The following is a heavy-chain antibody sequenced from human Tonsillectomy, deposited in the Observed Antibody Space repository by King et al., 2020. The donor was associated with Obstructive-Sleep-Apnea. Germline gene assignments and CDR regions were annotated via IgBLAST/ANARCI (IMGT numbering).Heavy chain of an antibody. Sequence: QLVQSGAEVKKPGASVKVSCKASGYTFSNGDINWVRQAPGQGLEWMGWMNTNSGNSGYVQKLQGRVTMTRDPSISTAYLELRTLRSADTAVYYCARGSSRSFDSWGQGTLVTVSS. V-gene: IGHV1-8*01. CDR3: ARGSSRSFDS. CDR2: MNTNSGNS. D-gene: IGHD6-13*01. J-gene: IGHJ4*02. CDR1: GYTFSNGD.